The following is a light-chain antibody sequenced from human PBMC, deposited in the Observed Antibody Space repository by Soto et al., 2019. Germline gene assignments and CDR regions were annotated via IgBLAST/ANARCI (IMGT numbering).Light chain of an antibody. Sequence: DILMTQSPSSLSSSVGDGVTVSCRASQSISNYLNWYQQKPGKAPNLLIYAASTLQSGVPSRFSGGGSGTDFTLTISSLQPEDFATYYCQHYGGMWTFGQGTKVDIK. CDR2: AAS. J-gene: IGKJ1*01. V-gene: IGKV1-39*01. CDR3: QHYGGMWT. CDR1: QSISNY.